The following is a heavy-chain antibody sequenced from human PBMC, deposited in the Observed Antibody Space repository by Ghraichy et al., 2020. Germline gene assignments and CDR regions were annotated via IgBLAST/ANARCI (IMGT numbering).Heavy chain of an antibody. CDR1: GYTFTGYY. J-gene: IGHJ1*01. D-gene: IGHD2-2*01. CDR2: INPNSGGT. V-gene: IGHV1-2*06. CDR3: ATETSDKGGDAEYFQH. Sequence: ASVKVSCKASGYTFTGYYMHWVRQAPGQGLEWMGRINPNSGGTNYAQKFQGRVTMTRDTSISTAYMELSRLRSDDTAVYYCATETSDKGGDAEYFQHWGQGTLATISS.